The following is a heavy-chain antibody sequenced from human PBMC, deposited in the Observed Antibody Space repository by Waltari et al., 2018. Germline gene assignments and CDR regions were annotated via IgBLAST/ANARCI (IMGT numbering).Heavy chain of an antibody. V-gene: IGHV4-59*01. J-gene: IGHJ4*02. CDR1: AGSISSNY. CDR3: ARDPRQGYFDY. CDR2: IYYSGST. D-gene: IGHD6-6*01. Sequence: QVQLQESGPGLAKPSETLSLTCTVSAGSISSNYWSWIRQPPGKGLEWIGYIYYSGSTNYNPSLKSRVTISVDTSKNQFSLKLSSVTAADTAVYYCARDPRQGYFDYWGQGTLVTVSS.